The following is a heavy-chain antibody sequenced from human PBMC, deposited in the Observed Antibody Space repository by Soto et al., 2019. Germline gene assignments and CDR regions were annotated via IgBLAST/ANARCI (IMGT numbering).Heavy chain of an antibody. CDR1: GGLFSSYA. V-gene: IGHV1-69*13. CDR2: IIPVFGTT. J-gene: IGHJ4*02. Sequence: SVKVSCKASGGLFSSYAISWVRQAPGQGLEWMGGIIPVFGTTNYAEKFQGRVTITADEFTNTAYMDLSSLKSEDTAIYYCATSRSSYFCFNEFWRQRTLFTVCS. D-gene: IGHD3-22*01. CDR3: ATSRSSYFCFNEF.